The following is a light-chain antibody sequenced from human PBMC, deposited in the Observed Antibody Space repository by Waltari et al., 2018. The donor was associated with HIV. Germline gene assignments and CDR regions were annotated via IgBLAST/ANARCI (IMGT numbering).Light chain of an antibody. Sequence: DTQMTQSPSSLSASVGDRVTITCRASQGISSYLAWFQQKSGKVPKLLIYDASTLQSGVPSRFSGSGSGTDFSLNISSLQPEDFATYYCQSYYSAPLTFGGGTRVDIK. CDR1: QGISSY. V-gene: IGKV1-27*01. CDR3: QSYYSAPLT. J-gene: IGKJ4*01. CDR2: DAS.